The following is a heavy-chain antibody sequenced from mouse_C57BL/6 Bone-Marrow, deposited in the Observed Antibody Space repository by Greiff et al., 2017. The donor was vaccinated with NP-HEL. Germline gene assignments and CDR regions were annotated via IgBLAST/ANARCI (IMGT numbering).Heavy chain of an antibody. CDR3: AREGGLRRRTYAMDY. D-gene: IGHD2-4*01. CDR2: INYDGSST. V-gene: IGHV5-16*01. J-gene: IGHJ4*01. CDR1: GFTFSDYY. Sequence: EVQLVESEGGLVQPGSSMKLSCTASGFTFSDYYMAWVRQVPEKGPEWVENINYDGSSTYYLDSLKSRFIISRDNAKNILYLQMSSLKSEDTATYYCAREGGLRRRTYAMDYWGQGTSVTVSS.